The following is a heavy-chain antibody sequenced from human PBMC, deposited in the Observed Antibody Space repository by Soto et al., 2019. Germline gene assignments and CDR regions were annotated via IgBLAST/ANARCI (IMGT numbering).Heavy chain of an antibody. D-gene: IGHD3-22*01. Sequence: GESLKISCKGSGYSFTSYWIGWVRQMPGKGLEWMGIIYPGDSDTRYSPSFQGQVTISADKSISTAYLQWSSLKASDTAMYYCARRRYYYDSSGYYGLGAFAIWGQGTMVTVSS. CDR2: IYPGDSDT. CDR3: ARRRYYYDSSGYYGLGAFAI. CDR1: GYSFTSYW. V-gene: IGHV5-51*01. J-gene: IGHJ3*02.